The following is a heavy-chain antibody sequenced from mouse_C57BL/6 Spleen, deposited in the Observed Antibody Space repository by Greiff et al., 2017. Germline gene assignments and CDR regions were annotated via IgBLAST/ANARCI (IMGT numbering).Heavy chain of an antibody. CDR2: IWTGGGT. V-gene: IGHV2-9-1*01. Sequence: VKLVESGAGLVEPSQSLSITCTVSGFTLTSYAISWVRQPPGKGLEWLGVIWTGGGTTYNSALNSIRSISKDNSTSQVFLQMNSLQTDDTARYYCVSIYAPGYYYAMDDWGQGASVTVAS. J-gene: IGHJ4*01. D-gene: IGHD2-3*01. CDR1: GFTLTSYA. CDR3: VSIYAPGYYYAMDD.